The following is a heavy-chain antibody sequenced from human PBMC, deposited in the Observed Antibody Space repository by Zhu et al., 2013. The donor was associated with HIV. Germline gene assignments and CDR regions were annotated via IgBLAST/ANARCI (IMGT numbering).Heavy chain of an antibody. CDR3: ARDLTGYSSGWYGVDLDY. V-gene: IGHV1-18*01. D-gene: IGHD6-19*01. J-gene: IGHJ4*02. CDR2: ISAYNGNT. CDR1: GYTFTSYG. Sequence: QVQLVQSGAEVKKPGASVKVSCKASGYTFTSYGISWVRQAPGQGLEWMGWISAYNGNTNYAQKLQGRVTMTTDTSTSTAYMELRSLRSDDTAVYYCARDLTGYSSGWYGVDLDYWGQGTLVTVSS.